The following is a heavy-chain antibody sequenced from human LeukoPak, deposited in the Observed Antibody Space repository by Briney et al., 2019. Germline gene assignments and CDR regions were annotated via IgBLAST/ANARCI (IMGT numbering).Heavy chain of an antibody. Sequence: ASVKVSCKASGYTFTGYYMHWVRQAPGQGPEWMGWINPNSGGTNYAQKFQGWVTMTRDTSISTAYMELSRLRSDDTAVYYCARETERSPDYYDSSGYYSEVHDAFDIWGQGTMVTVSS. CDR1: GYTFTGYY. J-gene: IGHJ3*02. V-gene: IGHV1-2*04. CDR2: INPNSGGT. D-gene: IGHD3-22*01. CDR3: ARETERSPDYYDSSGYYSEVHDAFDI.